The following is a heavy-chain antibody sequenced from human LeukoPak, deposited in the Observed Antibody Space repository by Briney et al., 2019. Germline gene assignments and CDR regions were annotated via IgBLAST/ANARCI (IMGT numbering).Heavy chain of an antibody. D-gene: IGHD4-23*01. J-gene: IGHJ5*02. CDR1: GYTFTSYG. CDR2: ISAYNGNT. CDR3: ARAMTTVVTRWFDP. V-gene: IGHV1-18*01. Sequence: ASVKVSCKASGYTFTSYGISWVRQAPGHGLEWMGWISAYNGNTNYAQKLQGRVAMTTDTSTSTAYMELRSLRSDDTAVYYCARAMTTVVTRWFDPWGQGTLVTVSS.